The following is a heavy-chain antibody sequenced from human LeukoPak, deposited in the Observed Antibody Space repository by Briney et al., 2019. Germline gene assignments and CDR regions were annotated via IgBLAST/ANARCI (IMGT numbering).Heavy chain of an antibody. Sequence: SETLSLTCAVYGGSFSGYYWSWIRQPPGKGLEWIGEINHSGSTNYNPSLKSRVTISVDTSKNQFSLKLSSVTAADTAVYYCASLGSSVAAAFDIWGRGTMVTVSS. J-gene: IGHJ3*02. CDR3: ASLGSSVAAAFDI. V-gene: IGHV4-34*01. D-gene: IGHD6-19*01. CDR1: GGSFSGYY. CDR2: INHSGST.